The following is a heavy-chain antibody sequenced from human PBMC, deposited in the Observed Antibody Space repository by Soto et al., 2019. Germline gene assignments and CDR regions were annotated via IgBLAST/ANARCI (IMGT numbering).Heavy chain of an antibody. J-gene: IGHJ4*02. CDR3: ATHKVGY. CDR1: GFTFSNYG. CDR2: IXDSGGRK. Sequence: GXSRRLSCAASGFTFSNYGMSWVRQAPGKGLEXVSSIXDSGGRKYYAXXVKGRLTXXSDNSKNPPYLQMTRLRAEDTAVYYCATHKVGYWGKGTQVTVYS. V-gene: IGHV3-23*01.